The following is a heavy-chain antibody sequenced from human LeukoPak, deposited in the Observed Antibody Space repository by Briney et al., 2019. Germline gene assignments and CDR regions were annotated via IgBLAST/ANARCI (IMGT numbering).Heavy chain of an antibody. Sequence: WASRKVSCKASGYTFTDYYMHWVRQAPGQGFEWMGWINPNDGDTNYAQKFQGRVTMTRDTSISTAHMEVSRLRSDDTAVYYCARANFLYCSSTTCLFDYWGQGTLVTVSS. V-gene: IGHV1-2*02. CDR1: GYTFTDYY. D-gene: IGHD2-2*01. CDR2: INPNDGDT. J-gene: IGHJ4*02. CDR3: ARANFLYCSSTTCLFDY.